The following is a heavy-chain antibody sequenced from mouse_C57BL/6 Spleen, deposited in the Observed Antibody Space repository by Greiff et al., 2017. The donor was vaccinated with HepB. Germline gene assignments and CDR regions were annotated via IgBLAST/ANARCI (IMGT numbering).Heavy chain of an antibody. CDR3: TRWPRITTVVATDWYVDV. CDR2: IDPETGGT. Sequence: VQLQQSGAELVRPGASVTLSCKASGYTFTDYEMHWVKQTPVHGLEWIGAIDPETGGTAYNQKFKGKAILTADKSSSTAYMELRSLTSEDSAVYYCTRWPRITTVVATDWYVDVWGTGTTVTVSS. CDR1: GYTFTDYE. V-gene: IGHV1-15*01. D-gene: IGHD1-1*01. J-gene: IGHJ1*03.